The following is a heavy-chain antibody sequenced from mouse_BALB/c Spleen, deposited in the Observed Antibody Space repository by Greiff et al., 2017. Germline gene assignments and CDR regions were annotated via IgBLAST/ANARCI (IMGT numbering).Heavy chain of an antibody. V-gene: IGHV1S29*02. CDR2: IYPYNGGT. CDR3: AREDYYGNFFAY. Sequence: VQLQQSGPELVKPGASVKISCKASGYTFTDYNMPWVRQSHGKSLEWIGYIYPYNGGTGYNQKFKSKATLTVDNSSSTAYMELRSLTSEDSAFYYCAREDYYGNFFAYWGQGTLVTVSA. J-gene: IGHJ3*01. CDR1: GYTFTDYN. D-gene: IGHD2-1*01.